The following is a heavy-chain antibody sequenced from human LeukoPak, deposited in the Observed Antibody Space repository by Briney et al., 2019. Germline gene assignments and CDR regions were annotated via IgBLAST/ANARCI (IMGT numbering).Heavy chain of an antibody. Sequence: GGSLRLSCSASGFTFSSYAMHWVRQAPGKGLEYVSAISSNGGSTYYADSVKGRFTISRDNSKNTLYLQMSSLRAEDTAVYYCVKDGGWDRGYCYGYGMDVWGKGTTVTVSS. CDR2: ISSNGGST. CDR1: GFTFSSYA. CDR3: VKDGGWDRGYCYGYGMDV. J-gene: IGHJ6*04. D-gene: IGHD5-18*01. V-gene: IGHV3-64D*06.